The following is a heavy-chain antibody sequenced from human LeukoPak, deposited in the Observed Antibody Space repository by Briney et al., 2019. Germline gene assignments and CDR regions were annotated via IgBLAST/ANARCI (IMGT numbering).Heavy chain of an antibody. J-gene: IGHJ3*02. V-gene: IGHV3-30*02. CDR2: IRYDGTNK. D-gene: IGHD3-10*01. CDR1: GFTFSSYG. CDR3: AKDGAVWFGERYAFDI. Sequence: GGSLRLSCAASGFTFSSYGMHWVRQAPGKGLEWVAFIRYDGTNKYYADSVKGRFTISRDNSKNTLYLQMNSLRAEDTAVYYCAKDGAVWFGERYAFDIWGQGTMVTVSS.